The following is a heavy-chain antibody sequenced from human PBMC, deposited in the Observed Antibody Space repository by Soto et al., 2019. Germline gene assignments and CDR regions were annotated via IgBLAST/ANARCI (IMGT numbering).Heavy chain of an antibody. J-gene: IGHJ2*01. V-gene: IGHV4-31*03. CDR2: IYYSGST. D-gene: IGHD2-8*01. CDR3: ARARGYCTNGVCYRPWYFDL. Sequence: SETLSLTCTVSGGSISSGGYYWSWIRQHPGKGLEWIGYIYYSGSTYYNPSLKSRVTISVDTSKNPFSLKLSSVTAADTAVYYCARARGYCTNGVCYRPWYFDLWGRGTLVTVSS. CDR1: GGSISSGGYY.